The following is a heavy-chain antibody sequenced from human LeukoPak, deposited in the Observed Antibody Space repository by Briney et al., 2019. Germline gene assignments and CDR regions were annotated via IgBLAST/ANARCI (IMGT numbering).Heavy chain of an antibody. V-gene: IGHV4-59*08. Sequence: SETLSLTCTVSGGCISSYYWSWIRQSPGKGLEWVGYISYSGTTNCNPSLKSRVTISLGTSKNRFSLNLTSVTAADTAVYYCARHGSGTSLALYPWGQGTLVTVSS. CDR1: GGCISSYY. D-gene: IGHD3-10*01. CDR2: ISYSGTT. CDR3: ARHGSGTSLALYP. J-gene: IGHJ5*02.